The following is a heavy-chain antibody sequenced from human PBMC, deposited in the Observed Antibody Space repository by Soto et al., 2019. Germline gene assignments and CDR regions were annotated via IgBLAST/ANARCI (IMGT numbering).Heavy chain of an antibody. CDR2: INTNTGNP. Sequence: QVQLVQSGSELKKPGASVKVSCKASGYTFTSYAMNWVRQAPGQGLEWMGWINTNTGNPTYAQGFTGRFVFSLDTSVSTAYLQICSLKAEDTAVYYCARKMGAYSSSPPYYYYYYGMDVWGQGTTVTVSS. CDR3: ARKMGAYSSSPPYYYYYYGMDV. V-gene: IGHV7-4-1*01. CDR1: GYTFTSYA. D-gene: IGHD6-6*01. J-gene: IGHJ6*02.